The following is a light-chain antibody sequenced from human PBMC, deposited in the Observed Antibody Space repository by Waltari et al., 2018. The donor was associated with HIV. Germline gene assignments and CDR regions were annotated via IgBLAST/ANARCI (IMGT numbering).Light chain of an antibody. CDR1: HFGSKS. J-gene: IGLJ2*01. V-gene: IGLV3-21*02. CDR2: DDS. CDR3: QVWDSSSDHVL. Sequence: SYVLTQPPSASVAPGQTARITSGGHHFGSKSVHCSQQKPGQAPLLVVYDDSDRSSGIPERFSGSNSGNTATLTISRVEAGDEADYHCQVWDSSSDHVLFGGGTKVTVL.